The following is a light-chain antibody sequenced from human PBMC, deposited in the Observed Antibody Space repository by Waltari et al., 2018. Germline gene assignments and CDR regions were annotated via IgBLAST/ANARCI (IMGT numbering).Light chain of an antibody. CDR1: QSILHNYNNTYY. J-gene: IGKJ1*01. CDR3: QRYYRRRT. V-gene: IGKV4-1*01. Sequence: DIVMTQSPDSLAVSLGERATINCKSSQSILHNYNNTYYLAWYQQKPRQPTSLLIYWASPREAGVPNRFSSSGSGTVFTLTISSVPAEDVAVYYFQRYYRRRTFGQGTKVEIK. CDR2: WAS.